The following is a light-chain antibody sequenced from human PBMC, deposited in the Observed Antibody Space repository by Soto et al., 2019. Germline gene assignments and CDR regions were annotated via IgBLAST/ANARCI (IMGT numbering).Light chain of an antibody. Sequence: ILLTPSPGTLSLSPGERATLSCRASQSVSSDYLAWYQQKPGQAPRLLIYGASSRATDFPDRFSGSGSGTDFTLTISSLEPEDFAVYYCHQYGSSPWTFGQGTKVDI. CDR3: HQYGSSPWT. CDR1: QSVSSDY. CDR2: GAS. J-gene: IGKJ1*01. V-gene: IGKV3-20*01.